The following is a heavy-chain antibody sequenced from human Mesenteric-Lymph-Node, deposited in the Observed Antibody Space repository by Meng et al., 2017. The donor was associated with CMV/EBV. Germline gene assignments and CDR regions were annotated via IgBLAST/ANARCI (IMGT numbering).Heavy chain of an antibody. CDR2: ISSSGSTI. D-gene: IGHD3-10*01. J-gene: IGHJ5*02. Sequence: GESLKISCAASGFTFSSYEMNWARQAPGKGLEWVSYISSSGSTIYYADSVKGRFTISRDNAKNSLYLQMNSLRAEDTAVYYCAREAYGSGSYYNWFDPWGQGTLVTVSS. CDR1: GFTFSSYE. V-gene: IGHV3-48*03. CDR3: AREAYGSGSYYNWFDP.